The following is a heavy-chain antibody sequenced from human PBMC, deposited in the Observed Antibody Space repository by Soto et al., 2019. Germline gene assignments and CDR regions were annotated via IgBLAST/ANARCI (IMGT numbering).Heavy chain of an antibody. J-gene: IGHJ4*02. CDR3: VKGPPDFWSGYYPK. CDR1: GFTFSSYA. CDR2: ISSNGGST. V-gene: IGHV3-64D*06. D-gene: IGHD3-3*01. Sequence: GGSLRLSCSASGFTFSSYAMRWVRQAPGKGLEYVSAISSNGGSTYYADSVKGRFTISRDNSKNTLYLQMSSLRAEDTAVYYCVKGPPDFWSGYYPKWGQGTLVTVSS.